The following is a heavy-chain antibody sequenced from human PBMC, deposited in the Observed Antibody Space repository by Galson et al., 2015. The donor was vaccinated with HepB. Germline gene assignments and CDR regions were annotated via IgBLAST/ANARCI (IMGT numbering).Heavy chain of an antibody. CDR3: AGRGYGYYYGMDV. Sequence: SLRLSCAASGFTVSNSYMSWARQAPGKGLEWVSIISSGGNTYYADSVKGRFTISRDNSKGTLYLQMNSLRAEDTAVYYCAGRGYGYYYGMDVRGQGTTVTVSS. CDR1: GFTVSNSY. CDR2: ISSGGNT. D-gene: IGHD3-10*01. J-gene: IGHJ6*02. V-gene: IGHV3-53*01.